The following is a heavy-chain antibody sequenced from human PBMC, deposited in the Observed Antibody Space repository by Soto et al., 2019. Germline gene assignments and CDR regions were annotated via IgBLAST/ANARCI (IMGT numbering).Heavy chain of an antibody. CDR1: GNTFASHG. CDR2: ISGFNGQT. J-gene: IGHJ4*02. V-gene: IGHV1-18*01. Sequence: ASVKVSCKASGNTFASHGFSWVRQAPGQGLEWMGWISGFNGQTNYALKFQGRVTLTTDTSTSTSCMELRSLRSDDTAVYFCARVDPRGVAVVRDYWGQGTLVTVSS. D-gene: IGHD3-10*01. CDR3: ARVDPRGVAVVRDY.